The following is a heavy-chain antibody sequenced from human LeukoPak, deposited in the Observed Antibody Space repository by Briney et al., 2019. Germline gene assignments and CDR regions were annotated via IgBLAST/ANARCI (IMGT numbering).Heavy chain of an antibody. Sequence: GRSLRLSCAASGFTFDDYAMHWVRQAPGKGLEWVSGISWNSGSIGYADSVKGRFTISRDNAKNSLYLQMNSLRAEDTALYYCAKGRAYDILTGYYYWGQGTLVTVSS. CDR3: AKGRAYDILTGYYY. D-gene: IGHD3-9*01. CDR1: GFTFDDYA. V-gene: IGHV3-9*01. CDR2: ISWNSGSI. J-gene: IGHJ4*02.